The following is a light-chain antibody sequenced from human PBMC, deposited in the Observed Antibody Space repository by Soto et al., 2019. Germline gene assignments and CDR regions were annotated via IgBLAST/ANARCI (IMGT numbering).Light chain of an antibody. CDR2: EVS. CDR1: SSDVGSYNL. CDR3: CSYAGSML. V-gene: IGLV2-23*02. Sequence: QSALTQPASVSGSPGQSITISCTGTSSDVGSYNLVSWYQQHPGKAPKLMIYEVSKRPSGVSNRFSGSKSGNTASLTISGLQAEDEADYYCCSYAGSMLFGGGTQLTVL. J-gene: IGLJ2*01.